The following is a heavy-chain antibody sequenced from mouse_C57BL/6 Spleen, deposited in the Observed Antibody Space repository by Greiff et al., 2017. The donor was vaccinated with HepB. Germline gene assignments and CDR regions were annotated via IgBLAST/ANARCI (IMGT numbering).Heavy chain of an antibody. CDR2: IYPRDGST. Sequence: VQLQQSGPELVKPGASVKLSCKASGYTFTSYDINWVKQRPGQGLEWIGWIYPRDGSTKYNEKFKGKATLTVDTSSSTAYMELHSLTSEDSAVYFCARRGSYYYGSSPHWYFDVWGTGTTVTVSS. J-gene: IGHJ1*03. CDR3: ARRGSYYYGSSPHWYFDV. CDR1: GYTFTSYD. V-gene: IGHV1-85*01. D-gene: IGHD1-1*01.